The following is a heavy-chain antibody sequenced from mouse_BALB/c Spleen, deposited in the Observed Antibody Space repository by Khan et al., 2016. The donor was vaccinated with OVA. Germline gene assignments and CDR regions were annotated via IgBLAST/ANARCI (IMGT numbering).Heavy chain of an antibody. J-gene: IGHJ2*01. CDR1: GFTFSRFG. V-gene: IGHV5-17*02. Sequence: EVQLQESGGGLVQPGGSRKLSCAASGFTFSRFGMHWVRQAPEKGLEWVAYISSGSSTIYYADTVKGRFTISRDNPKNTLFLQMTSLRSEDTAMYYCARDSNVDYGGQGTTLTVSS. CDR3: ARDSNVDY. D-gene: IGHD4-1*01. CDR2: ISSGSSTI.